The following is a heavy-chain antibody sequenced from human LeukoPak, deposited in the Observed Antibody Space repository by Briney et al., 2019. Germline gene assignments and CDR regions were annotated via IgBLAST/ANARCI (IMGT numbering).Heavy chain of an antibody. D-gene: IGHD6-13*01. CDR2: MNPNSGNT. Sequence: ASVKVSCKASGYTFTSYDINWVRQATGQGLEWMGWMNPNSGNTGCAQKFQGRVTMTRNTSISTAYMELSSLRSEDTAVYYCARGPGYSSSWYRGSYNDYWGQGTLVTVSS. V-gene: IGHV1-8*01. CDR1: GYTFTSYD. CDR3: ARGPGYSSSWYRGSYNDY. J-gene: IGHJ4*02.